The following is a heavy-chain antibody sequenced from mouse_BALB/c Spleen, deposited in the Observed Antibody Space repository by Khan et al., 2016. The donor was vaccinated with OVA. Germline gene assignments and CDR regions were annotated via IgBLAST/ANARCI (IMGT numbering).Heavy chain of an antibody. CDR3: AKQPYYHNYIMDY. V-gene: IGHV2-6-1*01. CDR2: IWSDGST. CDR1: GFSLTNYG. J-gene: IGHJ4*01. D-gene: IGHD2-10*01. Sequence: QVQLKESGPGLVAPSQSLSITCTISGFSLTNYGVHWVRQPPGKGLEWLVVIWSDGSTTYNSPLNSRLSISKDNSKSQVFLKMTSLQADDTAMYYVAKQPYYHNYIMDYWDQGTSVTVPS.